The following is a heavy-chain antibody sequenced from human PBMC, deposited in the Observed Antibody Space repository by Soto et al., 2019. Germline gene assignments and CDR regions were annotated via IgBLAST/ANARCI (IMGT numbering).Heavy chain of an antibody. Sequence: SETLSLTCTVSGGSISGYYWSWIRQPPGKGLEWIGYMYNTGSTVYNPSFKSRVTISVDTSKNQFSLKLNSVTAADTAVYYCARGPGARRGGWFDPWGQGTLVTVS. V-gene: IGHV4-59*01. CDR1: GGSISGYY. CDR2: MYNTGST. D-gene: IGHD1-26*01. CDR3: ARGPGARRGGWFDP. J-gene: IGHJ5*02.